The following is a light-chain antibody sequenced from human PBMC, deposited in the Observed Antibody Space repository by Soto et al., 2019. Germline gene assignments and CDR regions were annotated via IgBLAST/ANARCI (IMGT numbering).Light chain of an antibody. J-gene: IGKJ1*01. Sequence: IQLTPSPSSLSASVVDRVTITCRASQGISSYLAWYQQKPGKAPKLLIYAASTLQSGVPSRFSGSGSGTDFTLTISCLQSDDFSTYYCQQYHSYWTFGQGTKVDIK. CDR1: QGISSY. CDR2: AAS. V-gene: IGKV1-9*01. CDR3: QQYHSYWT.